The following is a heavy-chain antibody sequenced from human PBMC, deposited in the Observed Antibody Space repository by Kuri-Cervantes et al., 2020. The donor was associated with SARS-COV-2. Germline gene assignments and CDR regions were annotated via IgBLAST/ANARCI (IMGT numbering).Heavy chain of an antibody. V-gene: IGHV5-51*01. J-gene: IGHJ6*02. D-gene: IGHD3-10*01. CDR1: GYRFSGYW. Sequence: GESLKISCKASGYRFSGYWIGWVRQMSEKGLEWMGVIFPRDSDTRYSPSFRGHVTISVDMSTSTTYLQWSSLKASDTAMYYCAGRETYYYGSGSYYESYYGLDVWGQGTTVTCSS. CDR2: IFPRDSDT. CDR3: AGRETYYYGSGSYYESYYGLDV.